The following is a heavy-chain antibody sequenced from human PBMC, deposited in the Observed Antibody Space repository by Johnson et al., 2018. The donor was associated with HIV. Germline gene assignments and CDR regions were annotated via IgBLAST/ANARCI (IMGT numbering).Heavy chain of an antibody. CDR3: AKVNRMEQWLAGGGAFDI. CDR1: GFTFSSYG. CDR2: TSYDGGNK. V-gene: IGHV3-30*18. Sequence: QVQLVESGGGVVQPGRSLRLSCAASGFTFSSYGMHWVRQAPGKGLEWVAVTSYDGGNKYYADSVKGRFTISRDNSKNTLYLQMNSLRAEDTAVYYCAKVNRMEQWLAGGGAFDIWGQGTMVTVSS. J-gene: IGHJ3*02. D-gene: IGHD6-19*01.